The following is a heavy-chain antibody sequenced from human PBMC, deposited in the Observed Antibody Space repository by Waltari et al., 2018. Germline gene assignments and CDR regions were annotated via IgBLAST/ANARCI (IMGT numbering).Heavy chain of an antibody. CDR3: AREGPEGLDY. CDR2: INPNSGAT. V-gene: IGHV1-2*06. Sequence: QVQLVQSGAEVKKPGASMKVSCKASGYIFTGYYMHWVRPAPGQGLEWMGRINPNSGATNYTQKFQGRVTMTRDKSISTAYMELSRLRSDDTAVYYCAREGPEGLDYGGQGTLVTVSS. J-gene: IGHJ4*02. CDR1: GYIFTGYY.